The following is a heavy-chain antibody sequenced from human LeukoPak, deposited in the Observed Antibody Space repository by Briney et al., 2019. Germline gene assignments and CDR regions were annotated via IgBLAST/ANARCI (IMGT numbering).Heavy chain of an antibody. CDR1: GFTFSSYA. Sequence: GGSLRLSCAASGFTFSSYAMSWVRQAPGKGLEWVSGTSGSGDSTYYADSVKGRFTVSRDNSKNTLYLQMNSLRPEDTAVYYCAKGLTNLGDDWGQGTLVTVSS. J-gene: IGHJ4*02. CDR2: TSGSGDST. D-gene: IGHD3-9*01. CDR3: AKGLTNLGDD. V-gene: IGHV3-23*01.